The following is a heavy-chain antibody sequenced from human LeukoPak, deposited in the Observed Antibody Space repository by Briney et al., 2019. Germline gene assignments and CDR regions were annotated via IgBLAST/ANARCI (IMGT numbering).Heavy chain of an antibody. J-gene: IGHJ4*02. Sequence: ASVKVSCKASGGTFSSYAISWVRQAPGQGLEWMGRIIPIFGTANYAQKFQGRVTITTDESTSTAYMELSSQRSEDTAVYYCASSIAAAGILSYWGQGTLVTVSS. V-gene: IGHV1-69*05. CDR2: IIPIFGTA. CDR3: ASSIAAAGILSY. D-gene: IGHD6-13*01. CDR1: GGTFSSYA.